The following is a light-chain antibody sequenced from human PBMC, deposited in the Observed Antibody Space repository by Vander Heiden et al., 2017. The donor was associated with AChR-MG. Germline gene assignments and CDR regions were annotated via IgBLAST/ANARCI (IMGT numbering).Light chain of an antibody. V-gene: IGKV3-15*01. CDR1: QGISTN. Sequence: EIVMTQSPATLSRSPGERLTLSCRASQGISTNLAWYQQKPGQAPRLLMYDTSTRATEFPARFSGSGSGTEFTLTITSLQSEDFAVYDCQQYNDWPIMFGQGTRLEIK. J-gene: IGKJ5*01. CDR2: DTS. CDR3: QQYNDWPIM.